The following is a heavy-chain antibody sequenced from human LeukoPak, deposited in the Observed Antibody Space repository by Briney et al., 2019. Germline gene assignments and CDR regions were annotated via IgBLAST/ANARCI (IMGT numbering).Heavy chain of an antibody. J-gene: IGHJ4*02. Sequence: GGSLRLSCAASGFTFSSYGMHWVRQAPGKGLEWVAVIWYDGSNKYYADSVKGRFTISRDNSKNTLYLQMNSLRAEDTAAYYCARDIAVAGTAILALDYWGQGTLVTVSS. CDR3: ARDIAVAGTAILALDY. D-gene: IGHD6-19*01. CDR2: IWYDGSNK. CDR1: GFTFSSYG. V-gene: IGHV3-33*01.